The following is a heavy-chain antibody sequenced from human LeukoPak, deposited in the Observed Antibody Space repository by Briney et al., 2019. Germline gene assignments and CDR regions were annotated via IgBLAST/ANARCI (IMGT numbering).Heavy chain of an antibody. CDR3: ARENSSSWDYYYYYMDV. CDR2: INPNSGGT. V-gene: IGHV1-2*02. J-gene: IGHJ6*03. Sequence: ASVKVSCKASGYTFTGYYMHWVRQAPGQGLEWMGWINPNSGGTNYAQKFQGRVTMTRDTSISTAYMELSRLRSDDTAVYYCARENSSSWDYYYYYMDVWGKGTTVTVSS. CDR1: GYTFTGYY. D-gene: IGHD6-13*01.